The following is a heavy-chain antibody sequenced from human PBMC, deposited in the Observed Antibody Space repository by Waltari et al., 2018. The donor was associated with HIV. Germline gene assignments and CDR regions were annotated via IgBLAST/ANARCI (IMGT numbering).Heavy chain of an antibody. V-gene: IGHV1-69*01. D-gene: IGHD2-2*01. CDR3: ARDTIVVVPAAMDYYYGMDV. CDR2: IIPIFGTA. Sequence: QVQLVQSGAEVKKPGSSVKVSCKASGGTFSSYAISWVRQAPGQGLEWMGGIIPIFGTANYAQKFQGRVTITADESTSTAYMELSSLRSEDTAVYYCARDTIVVVPAAMDYYYGMDVWGQGTTVTVSS. CDR1: GGTFSSYA. J-gene: IGHJ6*02.